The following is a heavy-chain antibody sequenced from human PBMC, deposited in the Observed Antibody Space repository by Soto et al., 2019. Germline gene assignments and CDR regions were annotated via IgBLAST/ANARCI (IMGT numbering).Heavy chain of an antibody. J-gene: IGHJ4*02. V-gene: IGHV1-69*06. CDR1: GYSFTANR. CDR3: ARGTYCGGDCLAYFDY. CDR2: IIPIFGTA. Sequence: ASVKVSCKASGYSFTANRISWVRQAPGQGLEWMGGIIPIFGTANYAQKFQGRVTITADKSTSTAYMELSSLRSGDTAVYYCARGTYCGGDCLAYFDYWGQGTLVTVFS. D-gene: IGHD2-21*02.